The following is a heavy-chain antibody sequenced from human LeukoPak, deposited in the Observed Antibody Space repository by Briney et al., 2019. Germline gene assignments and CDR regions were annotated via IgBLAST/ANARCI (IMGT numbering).Heavy chain of an antibody. J-gene: IGHJ6*03. CDR2: INPNSGGT. V-gene: IGHV1-2*02. Sequence: GASVKVSCEASGYTFTGYYMHWVRQAPGQGLEWMGWINPNSGGTNYAQKFQGRVTMTRDTSISTAYMELSRLSSDDTAGYYCARGPLVVAADCYYYYYMDVWGKGTTVTVSS. D-gene: IGHD2-2*01. CDR1: GYTFTGYY. CDR3: ARGPLVVAADCYYYYYMDV.